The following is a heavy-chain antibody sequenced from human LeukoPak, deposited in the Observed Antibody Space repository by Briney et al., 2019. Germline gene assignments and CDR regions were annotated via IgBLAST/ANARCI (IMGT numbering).Heavy chain of an antibody. J-gene: IGHJ4*02. Sequence: SATLSLTCSVSSGSMTDSCWSWFRQAPGKGFEWLGFIYPDGRHEYSPSLRSRVTFSVATSKLEATVRLSSVTASDTAVYYCTREGYDRSGYFLGFWGQGTLVTVSS. CDR3: TREGYDRSGYFLGF. V-gene: IGHV4-59*12. CDR1: SGSMTDSC. D-gene: IGHD3-22*01. CDR2: IYPDGRH.